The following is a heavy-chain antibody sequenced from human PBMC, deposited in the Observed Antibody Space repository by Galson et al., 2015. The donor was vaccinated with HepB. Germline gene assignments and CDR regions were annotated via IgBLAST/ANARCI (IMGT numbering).Heavy chain of an antibody. J-gene: IGHJ6*02. CDR2: ISTSGST. CDR3: ARDGEGGTINFGLFYYYYGMDV. V-gene: IGHV4-4*07. CDR1: GGSISSYY. D-gene: IGHD3-10*01. Sequence: ETLSLTCTVSGGSISSYYWSWIRQPAGKGLEWIGRISTSGSTNYNPSLKSRVTMSVDTSKNQFSLKLSSVTAADAALYYCARDGEGGTINFGLFYYYYGMDVWGQGTTVTVSS.